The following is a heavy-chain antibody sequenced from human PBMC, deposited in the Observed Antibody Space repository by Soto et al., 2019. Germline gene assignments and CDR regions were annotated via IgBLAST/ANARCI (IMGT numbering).Heavy chain of an antibody. J-gene: IGHJ4*02. CDR1: GYTFTSYA. CDR2: INAGNGNT. Sequence: QVQLVQSGAEVKKPGASVKVSCKASGYTFTSYAMHWVRQAPGQRLEWMGWINAGNGNTKYSQKFQGRVTITRDTSASTAYMELSSLRSEVTAVYYCARSRGDTAMVNFDYWGQGTLVTVSS. D-gene: IGHD5-18*01. V-gene: IGHV1-3*01. CDR3: ARSRGDTAMVNFDY.